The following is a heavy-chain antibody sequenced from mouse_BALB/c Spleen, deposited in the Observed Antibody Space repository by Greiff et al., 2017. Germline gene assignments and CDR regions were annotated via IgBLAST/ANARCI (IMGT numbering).Heavy chain of an antibody. Sequence: VQLQQSGAELMKPGASVKISCKATGYTFSSYWIEWVKQRPGHGLEWIGEILPGSGSTNYNEKFKGTATFTADTSSNTAYMQLSSLTSEDSAVYYCARRRALHYYAMDYGGQGTSVTVSS. V-gene: IGHV1-9*01. CDR3: ARRRALHYYAMDY. D-gene: IGHD3-3*01. J-gene: IGHJ4*01. CDR1: GYTFSSYW. CDR2: ILPGSGST.